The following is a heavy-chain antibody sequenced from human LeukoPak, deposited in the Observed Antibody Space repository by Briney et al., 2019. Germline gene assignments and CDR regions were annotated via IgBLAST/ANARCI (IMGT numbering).Heavy chain of an antibody. V-gene: IGHV3-11*01. CDR2: ISSSGSTI. D-gene: IGHD1-1*01. J-gene: IGHJ3*02. Sequence: PGGSLRLSCAASGFTFSDYYMSWIRQAPGKGLEWVSYISSSGSTIYYADSVKGRFTISRDNAKNSLYLQMNSLRVEDTAVYYCAKDRTPWNDYAFDMWGQGTMVTVSS. CDR3: AKDRTPWNDYAFDM. CDR1: GFTFSDYY.